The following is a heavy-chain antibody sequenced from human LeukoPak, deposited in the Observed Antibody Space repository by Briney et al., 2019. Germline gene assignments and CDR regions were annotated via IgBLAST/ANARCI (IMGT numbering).Heavy chain of an antibody. CDR3: ARENHGQYYFDY. CDR2: ISYDGSNK. J-gene: IGHJ4*02. CDR1: GFTFRNYA. D-gene: IGHD1-14*01. V-gene: IGHV3-30-3*01. Sequence: GRSLRLSCAASGFTFRNYAMHWVRQAPGKGLEWVAVISYDGSNKYYADSVKGRFTISRDNSKNTLYLQMNSLRAEDTAVYSCARENHGQYYFDYWGQGTLVTVSS.